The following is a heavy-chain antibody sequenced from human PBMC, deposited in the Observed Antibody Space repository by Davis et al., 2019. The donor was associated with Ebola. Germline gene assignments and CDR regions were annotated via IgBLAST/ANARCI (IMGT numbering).Heavy chain of an antibody. Sequence: GGSLRLSCTASGFNASGNYMSWVRQAPGKGLEWVAVIYRGGNTYYTDSVKGRFTISRDNSKDTVQLQMNSLRAEDTAVYYCTRGRGGSSWELYWGQGTLVTVSS. J-gene: IGHJ4*02. CDR1: GFNASGNY. V-gene: IGHV3-53*01. CDR2: IYRGGNT. CDR3: TRGRGGSSWELY. D-gene: IGHD6-13*01.